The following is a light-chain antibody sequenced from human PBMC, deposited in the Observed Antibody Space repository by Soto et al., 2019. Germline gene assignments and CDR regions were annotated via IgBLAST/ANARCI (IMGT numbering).Light chain of an antibody. CDR2: DAS. V-gene: IGKV1-5*03. CDR3: QHYNSYSEA. CDR1: QTVNSW. Sequence: DIQITQSPSTLSASVGDRVTITCRASQTVNSWLAWYQQKPGKAPNLLIYDASTLESGVPSNFSGSGSGTEFTLTISSLQPDDFATYYCQHYNSYSEAFGQGTKVDIK. J-gene: IGKJ1*01.